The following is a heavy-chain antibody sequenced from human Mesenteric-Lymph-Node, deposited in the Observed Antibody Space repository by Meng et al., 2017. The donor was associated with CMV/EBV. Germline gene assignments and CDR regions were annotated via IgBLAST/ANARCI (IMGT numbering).Heavy chain of an antibody. CDR1: GLTFSNYG. CDR3: ARFDTVSGHGGGNFDY. CDR2: ISYDGSNK. Sequence: GESLKISCVASGLTFSNYGIYWLRQSPVKGLEWVAVISYDGSNKYYADSVKGRFTISRDNSKNTLYLQMNSLRAEDTAVYYCARFDTVSGHGGGNFDYWGQGTLVTVSS. V-gene: IGHV3-30*19. J-gene: IGHJ4*02. D-gene: IGHD4-11*01.